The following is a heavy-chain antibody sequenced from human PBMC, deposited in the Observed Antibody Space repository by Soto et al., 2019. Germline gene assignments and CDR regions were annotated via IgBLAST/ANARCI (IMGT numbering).Heavy chain of an antibody. CDR2: IDPSDSYT. V-gene: IGHV5-10-1*01. CDR3: ARLQGLDHYGGKNDY. Sequence: LGESLKISCKGSGYSFTSYWISWVRQMPGKGLEWMGRIDPSDSYTNYSPSFQGHVTISADKSISTAYLQWSSLKASDTAMYYCARLQGLDHYGGKNDYWGQGTLVTVSS. D-gene: IGHD4-17*01. J-gene: IGHJ4*02. CDR1: GYSFTSYW.